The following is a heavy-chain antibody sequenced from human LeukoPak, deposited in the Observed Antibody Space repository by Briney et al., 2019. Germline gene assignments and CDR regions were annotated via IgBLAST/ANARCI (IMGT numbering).Heavy chain of an antibody. J-gene: IGHJ3*02. V-gene: IGHV1-2*02. CDR1: GYTFTGYY. CDR3: AASRGLIIGDAFDI. CDR2: INPNSGGT. Sequence: GASVKVSCKASGYTFTGYYMHWVRQAPGQGLEWMGWINPNSGGTNYAQKFQGRVTMTRDTSISTAYLHWNTLKASDTAMYYCAASRGLIIGDAFDIWGQGTMVTVSS. D-gene: IGHD3-10*01.